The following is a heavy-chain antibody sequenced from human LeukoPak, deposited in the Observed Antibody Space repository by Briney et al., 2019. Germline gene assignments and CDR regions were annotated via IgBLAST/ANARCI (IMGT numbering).Heavy chain of an antibody. D-gene: IGHD3-22*01. J-gene: IGHJ6*02. CDR3: ARSDSSGYYYLGNVDV. CDR1: GGSFSGYY. V-gene: IGHV4-34*01. CDR2: INHSGST. Sequence: SETLSLTCAVYGGSFSGYYWSWIRQPPGKGLEWIGEINHSGSTNYNPSLKSRVTISVDTSKNQFSLKLSSVTAADTAVYYCARSDSSGYYYLGNVDVWGQGTTVTVSS.